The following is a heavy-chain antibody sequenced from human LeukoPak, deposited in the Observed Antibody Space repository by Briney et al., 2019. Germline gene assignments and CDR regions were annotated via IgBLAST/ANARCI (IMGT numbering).Heavy chain of an antibody. CDR1: GGSISSYY. CDR2: IYYSGST. V-gene: IGHV4-59*01. J-gene: IGHJ4*02. Sequence: SETLSLTCTVSGGSISSYYWSWIRQPPGKGLEWIGYIYYSGSTNYNPSLKSRVTISVDTSKNQFSLKLSSVTAADTAVYYCASFAGGIAVFWGQGTLVTVSS. CDR3: ASFAGGIAVF. D-gene: IGHD6-19*01.